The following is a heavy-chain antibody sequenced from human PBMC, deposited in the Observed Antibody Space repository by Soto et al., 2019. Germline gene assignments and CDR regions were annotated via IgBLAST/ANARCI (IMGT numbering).Heavy chain of an antibody. CDR3: ARGGIAAAGTGYWYFDL. CDR2: IIPIFGTA. D-gene: IGHD6-13*01. CDR1: GGTFRSYA. Sequence: QVQLVQSGAEVKKPGSSVKVSCKASGGTFRSYAISWLRQAPGQGLEGMGGIIPIFGTANYAQKFQGRVTITADESTSTAYMELSSLRSEDTAVYYCARGGIAAAGTGYWYFDLWGRGTLVTVSS. V-gene: IGHV1-69*01. J-gene: IGHJ2*01.